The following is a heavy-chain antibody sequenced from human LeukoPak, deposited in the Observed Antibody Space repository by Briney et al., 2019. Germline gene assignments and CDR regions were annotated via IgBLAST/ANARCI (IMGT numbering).Heavy chain of an antibody. CDR2: IRYDGSTQ. CDR3: ARVHYFYGGNSEVYFDY. D-gene: IGHD4-23*01. J-gene: IGHJ4*02. Sequence: GGSLRLSCAASEFTFSSYGMHWVRQAPGKGLEWVAFIRYDGSTQYYTNSVKGRFTISRDNSKNTMYLQMNSLRAEDTAAYYCARVHYFYGGNSEVYFDYWGQGTLVTVSS. V-gene: IGHV3-30*02. CDR1: EFTFSSYG.